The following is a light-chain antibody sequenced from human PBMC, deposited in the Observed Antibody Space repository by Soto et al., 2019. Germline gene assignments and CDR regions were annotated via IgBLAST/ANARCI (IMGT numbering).Light chain of an antibody. CDR3: QQYNNWPPVLT. J-gene: IGKJ4*01. CDR1: QSVRIN. V-gene: IGKV3-15*01. CDR2: GAS. Sequence: EIVMTQSPATLSVSPGERATLSCRASQSVRINLAWYQQKPGQAPRLLIYGASSRATGIPARFSGSGSGTDFTLTISSLQSEDFAVYYCQQYNNWPPVLTFGGGTKVEIK.